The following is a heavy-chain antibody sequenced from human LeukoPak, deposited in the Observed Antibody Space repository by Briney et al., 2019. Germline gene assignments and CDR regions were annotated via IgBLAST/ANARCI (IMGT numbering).Heavy chain of an antibody. CDR3: AGGDIDWLRAPGTLYYIDQ. D-gene: IGHD3-9*01. V-gene: IGHV4-59*01. Sequence: SETLSLTCTVSGGFISDYYWSWIRQPPGRGLEWVGYIRASGTTNYKSSLKSRGSISLDTSKNLFSLRLTSVTAADTAVYYCAGGDIDWLRAPGTLYYIDQWGPGTLVTVSS. CDR2: IRASGTT. J-gene: IGHJ4*02. CDR1: GGFISDYY.